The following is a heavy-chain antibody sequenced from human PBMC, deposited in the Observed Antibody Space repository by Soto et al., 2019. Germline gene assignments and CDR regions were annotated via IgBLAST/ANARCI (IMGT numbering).Heavy chain of an antibody. J-gene: IGHJ4*02. Sequence: SETLSLTCTVSGGSVSSGSYYWSWIRQPPGKGLEWIGYIYYSGSTNYNPSLKSRVTISVDTSKNQFSLKLSSVTAADTAVYYCARDHDFWSGYRFDYWGQGTLVTVPQ. CDR3: ARDHDFWSGYRFDY. CDR1: GGSVSSGSYY. V-gene: IGHV4-61*01. D-gene: IGHD3-3*01. CDR2: IYYSGST.